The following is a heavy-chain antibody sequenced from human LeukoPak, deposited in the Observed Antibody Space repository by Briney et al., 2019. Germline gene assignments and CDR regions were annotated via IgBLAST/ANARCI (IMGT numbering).Heavy chain of an antibody. J-gene: IGHJ4*02. V-gene: IGHV3-23*01. CDR3: ARRGWLENFDY. Sequence: PRGSLRLSCVASGFTFSNYAMSWVRPNLREGAGWVSIISGSGDNTHYADSVKGRLTISRDNSKNTLYLQMNTLRAEDTAIYHCARRGWLENFDYWGQGTLVTVSS. CDR2: ISGSGDNT. CDR1: GFTFSNYA. D-gene: IGHD5-12*01.